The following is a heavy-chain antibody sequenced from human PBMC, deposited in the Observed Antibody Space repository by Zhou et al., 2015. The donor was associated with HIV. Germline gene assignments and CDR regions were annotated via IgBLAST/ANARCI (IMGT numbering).Heavy chain of an antibody. J-gene: IGHJ2*01. CDR2: INEEGSER. CDR3: ARVIDYNGYWYFDL. V-gene: IGHV3-7*01. Sequence: VQVLESGGGVVQPGRSLRLSCAASGFTFGNYFMHWVRQAPGKGLEWVANINEEGSERYYGDSVRGRFTVSRDNARKSLSLEMKSLRIEDTAVYYCARVIDYNGYWYFDLWGRGTLVTVSS. CDR1: GFTFGNYF. D-gene: IGHD4-11*01.